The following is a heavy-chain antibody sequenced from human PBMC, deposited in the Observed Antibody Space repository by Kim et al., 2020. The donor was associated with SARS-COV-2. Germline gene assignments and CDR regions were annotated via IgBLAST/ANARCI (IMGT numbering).Heavy chain of an antibody. CDR2: INAGNGNT. CDR3: ATDKTPLAYCGGDCQTPLDY. Sequence: ASVKVSCKASGYTFTSYAMHWVRQAPGQRLEWMGWINAGNGNTKYSQKFQGRVTITRDTSASTAYMELSSLRSEDTAEYYCATDKTPLAYCGGDCQTPLDYWGQGTLVTVSS. CDR1: GYTFTSYA. D-gene: IGHD2-21*01. V-gene: IGHV1-3*01. J-gene: IGHJ4*02.